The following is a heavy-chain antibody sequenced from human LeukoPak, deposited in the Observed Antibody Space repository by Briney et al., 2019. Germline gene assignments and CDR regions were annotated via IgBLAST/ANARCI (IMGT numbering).Heavy chain of an antibody. Sequence: GRSLRLSCAASGFTFSSYWMSWVRQAPGKGREWVANIKQDGGEKYYVDSVKGRFTIYRDNAKNSLYLQMNSLRAEDTAVYYCARDKGSSWYNYYYYYMDVWGKGTTVTVSS. D-gene: IGHD6-13*01. CDR1: GFTFSSYW. J-gene: IGHJ6*03. CDR3: ARDKGSSWYNYYYYYMDV. CDR2: IKQDGGEK. V-gene: IGHV3-7*01.